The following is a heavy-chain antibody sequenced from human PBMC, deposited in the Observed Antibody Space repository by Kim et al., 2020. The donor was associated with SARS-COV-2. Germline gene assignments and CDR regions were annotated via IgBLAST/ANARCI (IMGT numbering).Heavy chain of an antibody. V-gene: IGHV1-46*01. Sequence: STGRKYQGRVTMPRETSTSTVNMELSSLRSEDTAVYYCARANSYDRRFDYWGQGTLVTVSS. CDR3: ARANSYDRRFDY. D-gene: IGHD3-22*01. J-gene: IGHJ4*02.